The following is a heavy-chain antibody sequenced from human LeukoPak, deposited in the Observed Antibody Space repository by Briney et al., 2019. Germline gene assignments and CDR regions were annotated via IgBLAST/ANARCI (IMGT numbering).Heavy chain of an antibody. V-gene: IGHV3-48*04. CDR2: ISSSSSTI. J-gene: IGHJ4*02. Sequence: GGSLRLSCAASGFSFSSYSMNWVRQAPGKGLEWVSYISSSSSTIYYADSVKGRFTISRDNAKNSLYLQMNSLRAEDTAVYYCAREGSGSYYYFDYWGQGTLVTVSS. CDR3: AREGSGSYYYFDY. D-gene: IGHD1-26*01. CDR1: GFSFSSYS.